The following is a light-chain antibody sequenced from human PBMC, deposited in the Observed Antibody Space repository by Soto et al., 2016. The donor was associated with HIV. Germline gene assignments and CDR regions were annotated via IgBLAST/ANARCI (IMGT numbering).Light chain of an antibody. V-gene: IGLV3-21*03. Sequence: SYELTQPTSLSVAPRKTARITCGGNNVGSKSVHWYQQKPGQAPVLVVYDDSDRPSGISERFSGSNSGNTATLSISRVEAGDEADYYCQVWDATTDLVVFGGGTKLTVL. J-gene: IGLJ2*01. CDR3: QVWDATTDLVV. CDR2: DDS. CDR1: NVGSKS.